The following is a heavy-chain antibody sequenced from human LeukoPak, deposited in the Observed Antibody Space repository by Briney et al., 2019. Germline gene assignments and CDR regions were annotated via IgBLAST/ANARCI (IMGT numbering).Heavy chain of an antibody. J-gene: IGHJ4*02. CDR2: IRYDGSNK. D-gene: IGHD3-9*01. CDR3: AKDSTYYDILTGYSTIGY. V-gene: IGHV3-30*02. Sequence: GGSLRLSCAASGFTFSSYGMHWVRQAPGKGLEWVAFIRYDGSNKYYADSVKGRFTISRDNSKNTLCLQMNSLRAEDTAVYYCAKDSTYYDILTGYSTIGYWGQGILVTVSS. CDR1: GFTFSSYG.